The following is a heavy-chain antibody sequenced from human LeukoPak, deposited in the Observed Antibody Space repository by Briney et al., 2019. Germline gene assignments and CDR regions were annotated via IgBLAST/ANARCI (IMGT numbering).Heavy chain of an antibody. CDR1: GFSFSSYW. V-gene: IGHV3-7*03. CDR2: IKQDGSEK. J-gene: IGHJ4*02. Sequence: GGSLRLSCAASGFSFSSYWMSWVRQAPGKGLEWVANIKQDGSEKYYVDSVKGRFTISRDNAKTSLYLQMNSLRAEDTAMYYCTTSDCEYWGQGTLVTVSS. CDR3: TTSDCEY.